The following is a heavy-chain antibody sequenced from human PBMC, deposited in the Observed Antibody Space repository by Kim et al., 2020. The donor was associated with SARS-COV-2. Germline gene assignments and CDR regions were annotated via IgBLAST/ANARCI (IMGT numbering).Heavy chain of an antibody. Sequence: GGSLRLSCAASGCTFADSVMHWVRQAPGKGLEWVALVSGDGGTTYDADSVNGRFTISRDNSKDSLYLQMNSLRTDDTAFYYCSKASGWLPRYWGQVTLLTVSS. D-gene: IGHD3-10*01. CDR3: SKASGWLPRY. V-gene: IGHV3-43*02. CDR1: GCTFADSV. CDR2: VSGDGGTT. J-gene: IGHJ4*02.